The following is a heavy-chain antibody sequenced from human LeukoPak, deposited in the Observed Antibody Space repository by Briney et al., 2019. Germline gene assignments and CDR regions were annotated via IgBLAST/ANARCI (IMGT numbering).Heavy chain of an antibody. J-gene: IGHJ4*02. CDR1: GGSISSSSYW. D-gene: IGHD3-22*01. Sequence: PSETLSLTCTVSGGSISSSSYWWGWIRQPPGKGLEWIANIYYSGSTHYNPSLKSRVTISIEKSMNQFSLKLSSVTAADTAVYYCARNYYESSGYYPWNFDYWGQGTLVTVSS. CDR3: ARNYYESSGYYPWNFDY. V-gene: IGHV4-39*01. CDR2: IYYSGST.